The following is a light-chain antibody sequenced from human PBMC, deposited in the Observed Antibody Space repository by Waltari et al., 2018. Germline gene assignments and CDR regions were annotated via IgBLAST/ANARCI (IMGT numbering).Light chain of an antibody. CDR3: QNHERLPAV. V-gene: IGKV3-20*01. Sequence: EIVLTQSSGTLSFSPGERATLSCRASQSIGRYLVWYQQKPGQAPRLLIYGASSRAAGIPDRFSGSGSGTDFSLTISRLEPEDFAVYYCQNHERLPAVFGQGTKVEIK. CDR1: QSIGRY. J-gene: IGKJ1*01. CDR2: GAS.